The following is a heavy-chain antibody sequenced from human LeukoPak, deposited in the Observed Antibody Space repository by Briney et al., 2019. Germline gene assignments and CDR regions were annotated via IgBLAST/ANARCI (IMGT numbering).Heavy chain of an antibody. J-gene: IGHJ4*02. Sequence: GGSLRLSCAASGFTFSSYSMNWVRQAPGKGLEWVSSISSSSSYIYYADSVKGRFTISRDNAKNSLYLQMNSLRAEDTAVYYCARPKYSYRHGVDYWGQGTLVTASS. CDR2: ISSSSSYI. CDR1: GFTFSSYS. D-gene: IGHD5-18*01. V-gene: IGHV3-21*01. CDR3: ARPKYSYRHGVDY.